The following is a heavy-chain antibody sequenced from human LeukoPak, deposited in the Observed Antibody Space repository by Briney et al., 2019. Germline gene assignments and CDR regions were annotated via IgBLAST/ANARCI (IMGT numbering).Heavy chain of an antibody. V-gene: IGHV3-13*04. Sequence: GGSLRLSCAASGFTFSNYDMHWVRQAPGKGLEWVSSIAITGDTYYLVSVKGRFTISRENAKNSLYLQMSSLRAGDTAVCYCTRGLPGGLDSWGQGTLVTVSS. CDR1: GFTFSNYD. CDR3: TRGLPGGLDS. J-gene: IGHJ5*01. CDR2: IAITGDT. D-gene: IGHD1-26*01.